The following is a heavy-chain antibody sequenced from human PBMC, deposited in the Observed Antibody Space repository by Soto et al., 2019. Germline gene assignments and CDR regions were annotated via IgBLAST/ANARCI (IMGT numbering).Heavy chain of an antibody. D-gene: IGHD3-10*01. CDR3: ARGAPIYYYGSGSYWPRDAFDI. Sequence: ASVKVSCKASGYTFTSYGISCVRHAPGQGLEWMGWISAYNGNTNYAQKLQGRVTMTTDTSTSTAYMELRSLRSDDTAVYYCARGAPIYYYGSGSYWPRDAFDIWGQGTMVTVSS. V-gene: IGHV1-18*01. CDR1: GYTFTSYG. CDR2: ISAYNGNT. J-gene: IGHJ3*02.